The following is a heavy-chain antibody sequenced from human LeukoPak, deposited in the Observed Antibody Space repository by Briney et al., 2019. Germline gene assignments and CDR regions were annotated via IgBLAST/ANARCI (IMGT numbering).Heavy chain of an antibody. D-gene: IGHD3-10*02. CDR1: GFTFSSYE. J-gene: IGHJ6*04. V-gene: IGHV3-48*03. CDR3: AELGITMIGGV. Sequence: GGSLRLSCAASGFTFSSYEMNWVRQAPGKGLEWVSYISSSGSTIYYADSVKGRFTISRDNAKNSLYLQMNCLRAEDTAVYYCAELGITMIGGVWGKGTTVTISS. CDR2: ISSSGSTI.